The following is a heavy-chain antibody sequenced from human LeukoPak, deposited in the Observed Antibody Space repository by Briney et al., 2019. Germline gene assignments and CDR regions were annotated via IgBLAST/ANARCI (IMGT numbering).Heavy chain of an antibody. J-gene: IGHJ4*02. CDR3: AKKSSSVSFFDY. CDR2: IYYSGST. Sequence: SETLSLTCTFSGGSISSHYWSWIRQPPGKGLEWIGYIYYSGSTNYNPSLKSRVTISVDTSKNQFSLKLSSVTAADTAVYYCAKKSSSVSFFDYWGQGTLVTVSS. V-gene: IGHV4-59*11. D-gene: IGHD6-6*01. CDR1: GGSISSHY.